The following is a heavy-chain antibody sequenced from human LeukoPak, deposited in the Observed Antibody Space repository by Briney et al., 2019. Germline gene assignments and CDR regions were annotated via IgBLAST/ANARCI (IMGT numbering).Heavy chain of an antibody. CDR2: IWYDGSNK. D-gene: IGHD1-1*01. Sequence: GGSLGLSCAASGFTFSSYWMSWVRQAPGKGLEWVAVIWYDGSNKYYADSVKGRFTISRDNSKNTLYLQMNSLRAEDTAVYYCARTSAPGDFQHWGQGTLVTVSS. V-gene: IGHV3-33*08. J-gene: IGHJ1*01. CDR1: GFTFSSYW. CDR3: ARTSAPGDFQH.